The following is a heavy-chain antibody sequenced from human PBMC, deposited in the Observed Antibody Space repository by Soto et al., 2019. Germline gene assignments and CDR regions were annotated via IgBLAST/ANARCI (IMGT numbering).Heavy chain of an antibody. V-gene: IGHV3-7*01. Sequence: GVSLRLSCAASGFTLINYWMTLVRQAPGKGLEWVANIKPDGSEKYYVDSVKGRFTISRDNAKNSLDLQMNSLRVEYTGVYYGVRYYDGRCSTDGFQIWGQGTMVTVSS. J-gene: IGHJ3*02. CDR2: IKPDGSEK. CDR1: GFTLINYW. D-gene: IGHD3-16*01. CDR3: VRYYDGRCSTDGFQI.